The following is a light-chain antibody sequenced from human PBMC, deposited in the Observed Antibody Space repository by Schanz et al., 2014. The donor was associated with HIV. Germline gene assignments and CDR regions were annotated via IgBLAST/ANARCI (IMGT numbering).Light chain of an antibody. CDR2: GAS. CDR3: QQYGSS. V-gene: IGKV3-20*01. CDR1: QAVSGGH. J-gene: IGKJ3*01. Sequence: EIVLTQSPGTLSVSPGDRATLSCTASQAVSGGHLAWYQQRPGQAPRLLIYGASSRATGIPDRFSGSGSGTDFTLTISRLEPEDFAVYYCQQYGSSFGPGTKVDIK.